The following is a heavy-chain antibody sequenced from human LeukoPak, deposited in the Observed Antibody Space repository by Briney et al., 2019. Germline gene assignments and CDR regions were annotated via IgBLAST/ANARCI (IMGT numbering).Heavy chain of an antibody. CDR1: GYTLTELS. CDR3: ATDLGGGYCSSTSCYEFDY. CDR2: FDPEDGET. Sequence: GASVKVSCKVSGYTLTELSMHWVRQAPGKGLEWMGGFDPEDGETIYAQKLQGRVTMTEDTSTDTAYMELSSLRSEDTAVYYCATDLGGGYCSSTSCYEFDYWGQGTLVTVSS. J-gene: IGHJ4*02. D-gene: IGHD2-2*01. V-gene: IGHV1-24*01.